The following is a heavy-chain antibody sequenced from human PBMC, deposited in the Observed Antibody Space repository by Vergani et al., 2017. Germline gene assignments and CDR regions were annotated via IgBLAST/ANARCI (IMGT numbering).Heavy chain of an antibody. J-gene: IGHJ3*02. CDR2: IKQDGSEK. Sequence: EVQLVESGGGLVQPGGSLRLSCAASGFTFSSYWMSRVRQAPGKGLEWVGNIKQDGSEKYYVDSVKGRFTISRDNAKNSLYLQMNSLRAEDTAVYYCARGTFSSGWSYDAFDIWGRGTMVTVSS. V-gene: IGHV3-7*01. D-gene: IGHD6-19*01. CDR3: ARGTFSSGWSYDAFDI. CDR1: GFTFSSYW.